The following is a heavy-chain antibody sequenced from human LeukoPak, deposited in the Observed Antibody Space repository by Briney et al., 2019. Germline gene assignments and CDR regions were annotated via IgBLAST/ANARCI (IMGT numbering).Heavy chain of an antibody. CDR2: INHSGST. CDR3: ARVENPKTWWPGYYYYMDV. CDR1: GGSFSGYY. Sequence: SETLSLTCVVYGGSFSGYYWSWIRQPPGKGLEWIGEINHSGSTNYNPSLKSRVTISVDTSKNQFSLKLSSVTAADTAVYYCARVENPKTWWPGYYYYMDVWGKGTTVTVSS. V-gene: IGHV4-34*01. D-gene: IGHD2-15*01. J-gene: IGHJ6*03.